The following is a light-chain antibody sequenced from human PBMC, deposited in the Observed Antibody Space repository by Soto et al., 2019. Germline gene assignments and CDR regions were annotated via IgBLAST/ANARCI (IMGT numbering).Light chain of an antibody. V-gene: IGKV3-20*01. CDR1: QSISSY. CDR2: GAS. CDR3: QQYGRSPRT. J-gene: IGKJ1*01. Sequence: VLTQSPGTLSLSPGERATLSCRASQSISSYVAWYQQKPGQAPRLLIYGASTRADGIADRFSGSGSGTDFTLSIRTLEPEDFAVYYCQQYGRSPRTFGQGTKVDIK.